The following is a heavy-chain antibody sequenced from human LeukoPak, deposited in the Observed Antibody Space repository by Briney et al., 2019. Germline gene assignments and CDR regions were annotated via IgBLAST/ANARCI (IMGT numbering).Heavy chain of an antibody. J-gene: IGHJ6*03. D-gene: IGHD6-19*01. CDR2: VNPNSGNT. CDR1: GYTLTSYD. CDR3: ARRAVAYYYYYYMDV. Sequence: ASVKVSCKASGYTLTSYDIQWVRQATGQGLEWMGWVNPNSGNTGYAQKFQGRVTITRNTSISTAYMELGSLRAEDTAVYYCARRAVAYYYYYYMDVWGKGTTVTVSS. V-gene: IGHV1-8*03.